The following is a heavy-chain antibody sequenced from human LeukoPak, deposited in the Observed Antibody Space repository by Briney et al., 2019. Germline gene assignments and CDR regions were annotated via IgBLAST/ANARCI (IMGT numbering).Heavy chain of an antibody. D-gene: IGHD3-10*01. CDR3: ARGLWFGEFSPYYFDY. Sequence: ASVKVSCKASGYTFTSYDINWVRQATGQGLEWMGWMNPNSGNTGYAQKFQGRVTMTRNTSISTAYMELSSLRSEDTAVYYCARGLWFGEFSPYYFDYWGQGTLVTVYS. J-gene: IGHJ4*02. CDR1: GYTFTSYD. V-gene: IGHV1-8*01. CDR2: MNPNSGNT.